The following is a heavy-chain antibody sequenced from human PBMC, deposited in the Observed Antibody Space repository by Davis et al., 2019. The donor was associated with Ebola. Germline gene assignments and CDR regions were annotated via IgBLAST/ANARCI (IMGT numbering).Heavy chain of an antibody. V-gene: IGHV3-7*04. Sequence: GESLKISCAASGFTVSSNYMSWVRQAPGTGLEWVANIKQDGSEKYYVDSVKGRFTISRDNAKNSLYLQMNSLRAEDTAVYYCARGSDYWGQGTLVTVSS. CDR1: GFTVSSNY. J-gene: IGHJ4*02. CDR2: IKQDGSEK. CDR3: ARGSDY.